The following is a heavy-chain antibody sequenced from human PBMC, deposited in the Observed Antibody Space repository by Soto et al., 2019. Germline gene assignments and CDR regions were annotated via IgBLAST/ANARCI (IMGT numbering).Heavy chain of an antibody. Sequence: GASVKVSCKTSGYTFTSHGISWVRWAPGRGLEWMGWISAYNGDTKYAQRVQDRVSMTTDTSTATAYIELRSLRSDDTAVYYCARDRLDDFWSGYYTYYYGMDVWGQGTTVTVSS. CDR3: ARDRLDDFWSGYYTYYYGMDV. J-gene: IGHJ6*02. CDR2: ISAYNGDT. D-gene: IGHD3-3*01. CDR1: GYTFTSHG. V-gene: IGHV1-18*04.